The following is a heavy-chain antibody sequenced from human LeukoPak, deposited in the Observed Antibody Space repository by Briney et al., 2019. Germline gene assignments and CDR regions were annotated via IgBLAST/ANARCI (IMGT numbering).Heavy chain of an antibody. CDR2: IHYSGTT. Sequence: PSETLSLTCTVSGGSISSSNYYWGWIRQPPGKGLEWIASIHYSGTTYYNPSLKSRVTISVDTSKNQFSLKLSSVTAADTAVYYCARLVRDYVWGSYAKDDAFDIWGQGTMVTVSS. CDR3: ARLVRDYVWGSYAKDDAFDI. J-gene: IGHJ3*02. D-gene: IGHD3-16*01. CDR1: GGSISSSNYY. V-gene: IGHV4-39*01.